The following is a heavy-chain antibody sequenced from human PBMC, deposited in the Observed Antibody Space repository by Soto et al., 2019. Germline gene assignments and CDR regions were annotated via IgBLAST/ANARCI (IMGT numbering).Heavy chain of an antibody. Sequence: EVQLVESGGGLVQPGGSLRLSCAASGFTFSSYSMNWVRQAPGKGLEWVSYISSSSSTIYYADSVKGRFTISRDNAKNSLYLQMNSLRDADTAGYYCAMDVGYCTNGVCYSWFDPWGQGTLVTVSS. V-gene: IGHV3-48*02. CDR3: AMDVGYCTNGVCYSWFDP. CDR1: GFTFSSYS. CDR2: ISSSSSTI. J-gene: IGHJ5*02. D-gene: IGHD2-8*01.